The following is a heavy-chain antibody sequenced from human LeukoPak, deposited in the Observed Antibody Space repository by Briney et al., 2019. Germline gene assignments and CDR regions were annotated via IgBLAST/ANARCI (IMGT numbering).Heavy chain of an antibody. V-gene: IGHV3-21*01. J-gene: IGHJ4*02. Sequence: PGGSLRLSCAASGFTFSSYSMNWVRQAPGKGLEWVSSISSSSSYIYYADSVKGRFTISRDNSKNTLYLQMNSLRAEDTAVYYCARATARGYGYFDYWGQGTLVTVSS. D-gene: IGHD5-12*01. CDR1: GFTFSSYS. CDR3: ARATARGYGYFDY. CDR2: ISSSSSYI.